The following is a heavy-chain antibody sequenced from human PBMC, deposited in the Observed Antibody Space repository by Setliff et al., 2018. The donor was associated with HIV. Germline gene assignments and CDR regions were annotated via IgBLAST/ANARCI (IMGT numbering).Heavy chain of an antibody. Sequence: ASVKVSCKASGYTFTSYGISWVRQAPGQGLEWMGWISAYNGNTNYAQKLQGRVTITTDESTSTAYMELSSLRSEDTAVYYCARDHQTMLWLDYWGQGTLVTVSS. CDR2: ISAYNGNT. J-gene: IGHJ4*02. CDR1: GYTFTSYG. D-gene: IGHD2-21*01. CDR3: ARDHQTMLWLDY. V-gene: IGHV1-18*01.